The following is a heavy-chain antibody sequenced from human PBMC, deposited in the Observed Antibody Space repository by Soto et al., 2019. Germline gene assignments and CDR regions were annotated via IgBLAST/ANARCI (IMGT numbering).Heavy chain of an antibody. Sequence: QVQLVESGGGVVQPGRSLRLSCAASGFTFSSYGMHWVGQAPGKRLEWVAVISYDRSNKYYADSVKGRFTISRDNSKNTRYLQMNSLRAEDTAVSYCAKDLWQWLVRTPFDYWGQGTLVTVSS. CDR3: AKDLWQWLVRTPFDY. CDR1: GFTFSSYG. V-gene: IGHV3-30*18. J-gene: IGHJ4*02. D-gene: IGHD6-19*01. CDR2: ISYDRSNK.